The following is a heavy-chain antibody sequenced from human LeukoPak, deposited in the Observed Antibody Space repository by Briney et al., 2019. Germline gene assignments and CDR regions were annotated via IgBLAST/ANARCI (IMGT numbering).Heavy chain of an antibody. V-gene: IGHV4-59*01. CDR1: GGSISSYY. Sequence: SETLSLTCTVSGGSISSYYWSWIRQPPGKGLEWIGYIYYSGSTNYNPSLKSRVTISVDTSKNQFSLKLSSVTAADTAVYYCASSRYNWNYDYYYYYMDVWGKGTTVTVSS. J-gene: IGHJ6*03. D-gene: IGHD1-7*01. CDR2: IYYSGST. CDR3: ASSRYNWNYDYYYYYMDV.